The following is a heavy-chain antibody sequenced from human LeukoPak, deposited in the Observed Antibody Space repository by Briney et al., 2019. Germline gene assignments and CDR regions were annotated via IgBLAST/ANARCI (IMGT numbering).Heavy chain of an antibody. Sequence: GASVKVSCKASGYTFTSYYMHWVRQAPGQGLEWMGIINPSGGSTSYAQKFQGRVTMARDMSTSTVYMELSSLRSEDTAVYYCASTGYSYGYYYMDVWGKGTTVTVSS. V-gene: IGHV1-46*01. CDR3: ASTGYSYGYYYMDV. J-gene: IGHJ6*03. D-gene: IGHD5-18*01. CDR1: GYTFTSYY. CDR2: INPSGGST.